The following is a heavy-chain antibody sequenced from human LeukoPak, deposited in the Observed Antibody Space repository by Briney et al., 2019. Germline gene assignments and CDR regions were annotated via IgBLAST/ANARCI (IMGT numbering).Heavy chain of an antibody. Sequence: GGSLRLSCIASGFTFGNYAMAWVRQAPGKGLEWLSAISGGGSATYYRDTVKGRFTISRDSFKNTLYLQMSHLRVEDTAIFYCARYWGSSYNYAPFDSWSQGTLVTVSS. J-gene: IGHJ4*02. D-gene: IGHD3-10*01. V-gene: IGHV3-23*01. CDR3: ARYWGSSYNYAPFDS. CDR1: GFTFGNYA. CDR2: ISGGGSAT.